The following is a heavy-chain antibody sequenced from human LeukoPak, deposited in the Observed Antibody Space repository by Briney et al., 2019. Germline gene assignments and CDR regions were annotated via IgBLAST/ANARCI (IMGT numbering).Heavy chain of an antibody. D-gene: IGHD3-22*01. CDR1: GFTFSSYD. V-gene: IGHV3-33*01. CDR2: IWYDGNNK. Sequence: GGSLRLSCAASGFTFSSYDMLWVRQAPGKGLDWVAVIWYDGNNKDYADSVKGRFTISRDNSKNTLYLQMNSLRAEDTAVYYCAREFDYYDSSGYLNWGQGTLVTVSS. CDR3: AREFDYYDSSGYLN. J-gene: IGHJ4*02.